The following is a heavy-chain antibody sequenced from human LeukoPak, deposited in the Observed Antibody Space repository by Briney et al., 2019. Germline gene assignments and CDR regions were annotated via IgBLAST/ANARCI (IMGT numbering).Heavy chain of an antibody. D-gene: IGHD6-13*01. V-gene: IGHV3-30-3*01. J-gene: IGHJ3*02. CDR2: ISYDGSNK. Sequence: GGSLRLSCAASGFTFSSYAMHWVRQAPGKGLEWVAVISYDGSNKYYADSVKGRFTISRDNSKNTLYLQMNSLRAEDTAVYYCARDHQGIAAADPSDAFNIWGQGTMVTVSS. CDR3: ARDHQGIAAADPSDAFNI. CDR1: GFTFSSYA.